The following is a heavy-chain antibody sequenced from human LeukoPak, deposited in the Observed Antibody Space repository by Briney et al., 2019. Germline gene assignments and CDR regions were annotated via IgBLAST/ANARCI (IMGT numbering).Heavy chain of an antibody. J-gene: IGHJ4*02. Sequence: PSETLSLTCAVYGGSFSGYYWSWIRQPPGKGLEWIGEINHSGSTNYNPSLKSRVTISVDTSKNQFSLKLSSVTAADTAVYYCARGATGTDYWGQGTLVTVSS. CDR2: INHSGST. D-gene: IGHD1-1*01. CDR3: ARGATGTDY. V-gene: IGHV4-34*01. CDR1: GGSFSGYY.